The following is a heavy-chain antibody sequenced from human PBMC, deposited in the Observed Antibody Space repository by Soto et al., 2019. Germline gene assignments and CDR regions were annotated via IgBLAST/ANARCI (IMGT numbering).Heavy chain of an antibody. CDR3: ARSPWDY. Sequence: PVGSLRLSCAASGFTFSNCSMNWVRQAPGKGLEWVSYISTSSSTKYYADSVKGRFTISRDNAKNSLYLQMHSLRDEDTAVYYCARSPWDYWGQGTLVTVSS. CDR1: GFTFSNCS. CDR2: ISTSSSTK. V-gene: IGHV3-48*02. J-gene: IGHJ4*02.